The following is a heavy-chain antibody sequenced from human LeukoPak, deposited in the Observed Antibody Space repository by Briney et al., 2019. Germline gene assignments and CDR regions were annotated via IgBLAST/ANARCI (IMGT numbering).Heavy chain of an antibody. V-gene: IGHV3-23*01. CDR1: GFTFSSYA. Sequence: GGSLRLSCAASGFTFSSYAMSWVRQAPGKGLEWVSAISGSGGSTYYADSVKGRFTISRDNSKNTLYLQMNSLRAGDTAVYYCAKLPSITIFGVVIIRDYWGQGTLVTVSS. CDR3: AKLPSITIFGVVIIRDY. D-gene: IGHD3-3*01. J-gene: IGHJ4*02. CDR2: ISGSGGST.